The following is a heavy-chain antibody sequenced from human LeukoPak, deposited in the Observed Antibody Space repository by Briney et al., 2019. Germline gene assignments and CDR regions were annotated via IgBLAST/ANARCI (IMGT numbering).Heavy chain of an antibody. CDR2: INSDGSST. CDR3: FNIPAG. CDR1: GFTFSSHW. J-gene: IGHJ4*02. Sequence: GGSLRLSCAASGFTFSSHWMHWVRQAPGKGLVWVSRINSDGSSTSYADSVKGRFTTSRDNAKNTLYPQMNSLRVEDTAVYYCFNIPAGGGQGTLVTVSS. D-gene: IGHD2-2*01. V-gene: IGHV3-74*01.